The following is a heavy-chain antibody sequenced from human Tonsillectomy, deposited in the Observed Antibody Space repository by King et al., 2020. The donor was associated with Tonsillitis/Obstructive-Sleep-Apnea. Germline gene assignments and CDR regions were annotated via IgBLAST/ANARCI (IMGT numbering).Heavy chain of an antibody. D-gene: IGHD3-3*01. J-gene: IGHJ2*01. CDR3: ARWGPYYDFWSGYYDRYWYFDL. CDR2: IYTSGST. Sequence: QLQESGPGLVKPSETLSLTCTVSSGSISSYYWSWIRQPAGKGLEWIGRIYTSGSTNYNPSLKSRVTMSVDTSKNQFSLKLSSVTAADTAVYYCARWGPYYDFWSGYYDRYWYFDLWGRGTLVTVSS. V-gene: IGHV4-4*07. CDR1: SGSISSYY.